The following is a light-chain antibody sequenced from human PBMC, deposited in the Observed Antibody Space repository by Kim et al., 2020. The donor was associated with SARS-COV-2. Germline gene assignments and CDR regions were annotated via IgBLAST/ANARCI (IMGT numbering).Light chain of an antibody. CDR3: YSYVGSTTSWV. J-gene: IGLJ3*02. CDR2: EVS. Sequence: QSALTQPASVSGSPGQSITISCTGTSSDVGSYNLVSWYQQYPDKAPKLMIYEVSKRPSGVSNRFSGSKSGNTASLTISGLQAEDEADYYCYSYVGSTTSWVFGGGTQLTVL. V-gene: IGLV2-23*02. CDR1: SSDVGSYNL.